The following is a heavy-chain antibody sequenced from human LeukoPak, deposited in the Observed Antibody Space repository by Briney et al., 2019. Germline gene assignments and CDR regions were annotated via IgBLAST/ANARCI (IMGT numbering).Heavy chain of an antibody. CDR3: ATADGAARPFAY. D-gene: IGHD6-6*01. V-gene: IGHV5-51*01. CDR1: GATFTTYW. CDR2: IYPGDSDT. Sequence: GGSLKISCQHSGATFTTYWSGGVRQVPGEGREGMGIIYPGDSDTRYSPSFEGQVTISADTSIRTAYLPWSSLKASDTAMYFCATADGAARPFAYWGQGTLVTVSS. J-gene: IGHJ4*02.